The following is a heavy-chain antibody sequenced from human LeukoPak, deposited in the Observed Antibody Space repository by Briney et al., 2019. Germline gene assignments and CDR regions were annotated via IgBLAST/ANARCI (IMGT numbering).Heavy chain of an antibody. Sequence: ASVKVSCKASGYTFTSYDINWVRQATGQGLEWMGWMNPNSGNTGYAQKLQGRVTMTRNTSISTAYMELSSLRSEDTAVYYCARGVASSSWYNYYYYYMDVRGKGTTVTVSS. CDR2: MNPNSGNT. V-gene: IGHV1-8*01. D-gene: IGHD6-13*01. J-gene: IGHJ6*03. CDR1: GYTFTSYD. CDR3: ARGVASSSWYNYYYYYMDV.